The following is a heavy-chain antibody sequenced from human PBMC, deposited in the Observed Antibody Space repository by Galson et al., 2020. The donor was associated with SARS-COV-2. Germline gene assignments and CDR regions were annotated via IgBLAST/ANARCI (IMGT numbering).Heavy chain of an antibody. CDR1: GYSISSGYY. V-gene: IGHV4-38-2*02. D-gene: IGHD3-22*01. CDR2: IYHSGRT. Sequence: SQTLSLTCTVSGYSISSGYYWGWIRQPPGTGLEWIGRIYHSGRTYYNPSLKSRVTISVDTSKNQFSLKLSSVTAADTAVYYCARDLGGRTYYYDSSGAGNAFDIWGQGTMVTVAS. J-gene: IGHJ3*02. CDR3: ARDLGGRTYYYDSSGAGNAFDI.